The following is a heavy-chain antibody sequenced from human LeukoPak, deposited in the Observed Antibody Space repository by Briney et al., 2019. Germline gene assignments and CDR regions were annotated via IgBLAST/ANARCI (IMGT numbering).Heavy chain of an antibody. V-gene: IGHV3-20*04. D-gene: IGHD6-19*01. CDR1: GFTFSSYG. J-gene: IGHJ4*02. CDR2: INWNGGST. Sequence: GRSLRLSCAASGFTFSSYGMHWVRQAPGKGLEWVSGINWNGGSTGYADSVKGRFTISRDNAKNSLYLQMNSLRAEDTALYYCARISSSGWHSRSDYWGQGTLVTVSS. CDR3: ARISSSGWHSRSDY.